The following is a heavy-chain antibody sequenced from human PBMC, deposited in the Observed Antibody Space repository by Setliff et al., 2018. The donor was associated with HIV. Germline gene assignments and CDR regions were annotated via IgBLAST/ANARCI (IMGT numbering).Heavy chain of an antibody. CDR3: ARGHSHGYGYSGSYGPFDI. CDR2: IIPMFGTL. J-gene: IGHJ3*02. Sequence: SVKVSCKASGGTFSSYAINWVRQAPGQGLEWMGGIIPMFGTLNFAQKFQGRVTTTTDESTSAAYMELNSLRSEDTAVYYCARGHSHGYGYSGSYGPFDIWGQGTMVTVSS. CDR1: GGTFSSYA. D-gene: IGHD1-26*01. V-gene: IGHV1-69*05.